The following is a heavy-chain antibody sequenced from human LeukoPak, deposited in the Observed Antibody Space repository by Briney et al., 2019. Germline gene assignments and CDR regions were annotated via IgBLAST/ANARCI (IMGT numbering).Heavy chain of an antibody. D-gene: IGHD5-12*01. V-gene: IGHV1-2*02. Sequence: ASVKVSCRASGYTFTGFYIHWVRQAPGQGLEWMGWINPNTGGTNYAQKFQGRVTMTRDTSISTAYMELSRLRSDDTALYYCARFYSGYGNYYYYMDVWGKGTTVTVSS. CDR2: INPNTGGT. J-gene: IGHJ6*03. CDR1: GYTFTGFY. CDR3: ARFYSGYGNYYYYMDV.